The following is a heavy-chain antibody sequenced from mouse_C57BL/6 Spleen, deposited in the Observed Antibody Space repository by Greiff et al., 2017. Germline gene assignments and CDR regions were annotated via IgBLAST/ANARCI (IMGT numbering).Heavy chain of an antibody. CDR2: IDPSDSYT. J-gene: IGHJ2*01. V-gene: IGHV1-69*01. CDR3: ARAGANWDY. CDR1: GYTFTSYW. D-gene: IGHD4-1*01. Sequence: VQLQQPGAELVMPGASVKLSCKASGYTFTSYWMHWVKQRPGQGLEWIGEIDPSDSYTNYNQKFKGKSTLTVDKSSSTAYMQLSSLTSEDSAVYYCARAGANWDYWGQGTTLTVAS.